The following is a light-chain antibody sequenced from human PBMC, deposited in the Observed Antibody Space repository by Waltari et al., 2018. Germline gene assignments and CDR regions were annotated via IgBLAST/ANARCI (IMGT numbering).Light chain of an antibody. CDR3: SSYTGSSTLLV. CDR1: TSDIGNYDY. J-gene: IGLJ2*01. Sequence: QSALTQPASVSGSPGQSITISCTGTTSDIGNYDYVSWYQQHPGNAPKLLIYEGTNRPSGVSTRFAGSKSGSTASLTISGLQADDESHYYCSSYTGSSTLLVFGGGTDLTVL. V-gene: IGLV2-14*01. CDR2: EGT.